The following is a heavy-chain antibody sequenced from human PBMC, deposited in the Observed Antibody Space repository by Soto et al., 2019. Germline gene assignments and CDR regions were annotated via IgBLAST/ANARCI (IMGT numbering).Heavy chain of an antibody. J-gene: IGHJ5*02. CDR3: ARESPIYCSSTSCYGPGIDP. CDR2: IYYSGST. CDR1: GGSISSGGYY. V-gene: IGHV4-31*03. D-gene: IGHD2-2*01. Sequence: SETLSLTCTVSGGSISSGGYYWSWIRQHPGKGLEWIGYIYYSGSTYYNPSLKSRVTISVDTSKNQFSLKLSSVTAADTAVYYCARESPIYCSSTSCYGPGIDPWGQGTLVTVSS.